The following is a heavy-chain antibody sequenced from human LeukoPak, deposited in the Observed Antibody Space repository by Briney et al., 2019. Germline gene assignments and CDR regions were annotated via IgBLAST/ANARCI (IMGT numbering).Heavy chain of an antibody. J-gene: IGHJ4*02. CDR2: INWNGGST. CDR1: GFTFDDYG. Sequence: PGGSLRLSCAASGFTFDDYGMSWVRQAPGKGLEWVSGINWNGGSTGYADSVKGRFTISRDNAKNSLYLQMNSLRAEDTALYYCARVYDSSGYYGSHFDYWGQGTLVTVSS. V-gene: IGHV3-20*04. D-gene: IGHD3-22*01. CDR3: ARVYDSSGYYGSHFDY.